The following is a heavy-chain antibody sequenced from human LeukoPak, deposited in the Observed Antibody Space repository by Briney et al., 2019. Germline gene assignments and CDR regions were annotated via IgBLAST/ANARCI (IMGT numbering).Heavy chain of an antibody. Sequence: GGSLRLSCAASGFTFSSYAMSWVRQAPGKGLEWVSTIGGGGGGTYYADSVKGRFTISRDTSKNTLFLQMNSLRVEDTAVYYCARNDFGSGWLGDYWGQGTLVTVFS. CDR1: GFTFSSYA. CDR3: ARNDFGSGWLGDY. D-gene: IGHD6-19*01. CDR2: IGGGGGGT. V-gene: IGHV3-23*01. J-gene: IGHJ4*02.